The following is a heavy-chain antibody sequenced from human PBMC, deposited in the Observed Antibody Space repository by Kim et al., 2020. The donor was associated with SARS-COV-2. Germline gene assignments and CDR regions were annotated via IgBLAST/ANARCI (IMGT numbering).Heavy chain of an antibody. V-gene: IGHV3-9*01. CDR1: GFTFDDYA. CDR3: AKDPSSGWRYFQH. Sequence: GGSLRLSCAASGFTFDDYAMHWVRQAPGKGLEWVSGISWNSGSIGYADSVKGRFTISRDNAKNSLYLQMNSLRAEDTALYYCAKDPSSGWRYFQHWGQGTLVTVSS. J-gene: IGHJ1*01. CDR2: ISWNSGSI. D-gene: IGHD6-19*01.